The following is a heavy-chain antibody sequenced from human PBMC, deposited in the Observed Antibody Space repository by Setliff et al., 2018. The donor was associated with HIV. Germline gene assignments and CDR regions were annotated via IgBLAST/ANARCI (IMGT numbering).Heavy chain of an antibody. CDR3: AIDVIGGWLRPMPDF. J-gene: IGHJ4*02. D-gene: IGHD5-12*01. Sequence: ASVKVSCKASGYRFNTYGISWVRQAPGQGLEWMGWISPYNGDTRFAQSLQGRVTLTTDTSTNTAYMELSGLRSEDTAVDYCAIDVIGGWLRPMPDFWGPGTLVTVSS. CDR1: GYRFNTYG. CDR2: ISPYNGDT. V-gene: IGHV1-18*01.